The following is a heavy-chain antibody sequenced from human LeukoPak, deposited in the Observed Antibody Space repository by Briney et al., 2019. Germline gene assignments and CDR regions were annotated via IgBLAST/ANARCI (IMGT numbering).Heavy chain of an antibody. Sequence: PGGSLRLSCAASGFSLTHDAIHWVRQAPGKGLEWVAVVSKDTVTKFYRDSVKGRFTVSTDSSKNTVYLQMTGLRSEDTAVYYCARGRAAIGYWGQGTLVTVSS. CDR2: VSKDTVTK. J-gene: IGHJ4*02. V-gene: IGHV3-30*03. CDR3: ARGRAAIGY. CDR1: GFSLTHDA. D-gene: IGHD2-15*01.